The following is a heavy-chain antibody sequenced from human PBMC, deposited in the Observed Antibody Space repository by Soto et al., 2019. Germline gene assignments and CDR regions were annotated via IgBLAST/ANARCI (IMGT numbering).Heavy chain of an antibody. CDR3: AKEDDAWTNGHFNV. Sequence: EVPLLESGGGLVQPGGSLRLSCVASGFTFSSYAMSWVRQAPGKGLEWVSGIDVGGGSAYYADSVKGRFTIYRDNSKNTLHLQLNSLRSEDTAIYYCAKEDDAWTNGHFNVWGQGTVVTVSS. V-gene: IGHV3-23*01. J-gene: IGHJ3*01. CDR2: IDVGGGSA. D-gene: IGHD2-8*01. CDR1: GFTFSSYA.